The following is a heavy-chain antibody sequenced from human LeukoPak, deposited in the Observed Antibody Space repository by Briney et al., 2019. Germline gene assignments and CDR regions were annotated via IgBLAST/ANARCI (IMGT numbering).Heavy chain of an antibody. CDR3: ARGGRYYWGVYYFDY. J-gene: IGHJ4*02. CDR2: INHSGST. D-gene: IGHD1-20*01. V-gene: IGHV4-34*01. CDR1: GGSFSGYY. Sequence: PSETLSLTCAVYGGSFSGYYWSWVRQPPGKGLEGIGEINHSGSTNYNPSLKSRVTISVDTSKNQFSLKLSSVTAADTAVYYCARGGRYYWGVYYFDYWGQGTLVTVSS.